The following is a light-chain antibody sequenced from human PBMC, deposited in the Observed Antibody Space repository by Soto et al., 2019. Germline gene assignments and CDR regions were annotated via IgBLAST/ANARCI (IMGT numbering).Light chain of an antibody. J-gene: IGKJ5*01. V-gene: IGKV3-20*01. CDR3: QQYGSSPGT. CDR2: GAS. Sequence: EIVFTQAACTLSLSPGERATLSCRASQSVSSSYLAWYQQKPGQAPRLLIYGASSRATGIPDRFSGSGSGTDFTLTISRLEPEDFAVYYCQQYGSSPGTFGQGTRLEIK. CDR1: QSVSSSY.